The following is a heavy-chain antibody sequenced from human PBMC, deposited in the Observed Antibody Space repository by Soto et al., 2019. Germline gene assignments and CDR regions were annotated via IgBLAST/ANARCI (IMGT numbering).Heavy chain of an antibody. CDR3: ATSGGYSGYENYYYYYMDV. V-gene: IGHV1-3*01. D-gene: IGHD5-12*01. J-gene: IGHJ6*03. CDR2: INAGNGNT. Sequence: SVKVSCKASGYTFTSYAMHCVRQAPGQRLEWMGGINAGNGNTKYSQKFQGRVTITEDTSTDTAYMELSSLRSEDTAVYYCATSGGYSGYENYYYYYMDVWGKGTTVTVSS. CDR1: GYTFTSYA.